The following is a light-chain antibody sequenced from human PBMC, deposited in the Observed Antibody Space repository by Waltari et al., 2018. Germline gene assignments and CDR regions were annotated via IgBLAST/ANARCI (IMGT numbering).Light chain of an antibody. CDR3: QQSYSTLPFT. CDR1: QSISSY. Sequence: DIQMTQSPSSLSASVGDRVTITCRASQSISSYLNWYQQKPGKAPKLLIYAASSLQSGVPSRFSGSGSGTDFTLTISSLQPVDFATYYCQQSYSTLPFTFGPGTKVDIK. V-gene: IGKV1-39*01. J-gene: IGKJ3*01. CDR2: AAS.